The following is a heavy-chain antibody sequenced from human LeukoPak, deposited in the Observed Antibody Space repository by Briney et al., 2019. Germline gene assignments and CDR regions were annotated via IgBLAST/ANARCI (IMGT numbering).Heavy chain of an antibody. J-gene: IGHJ4*02. CDR1: GGFMSSYY. CDR2: IHYTGST. D-gene: IGHD3-3*01. Sequence: SETLSLTCTVSGGFMSSYYWTWIRLPPGKGLEWIGSIHYTGSTSYNPSLKSRVTIPVDTSKNQFSVPLTWVTAADTAVHFCAREALGSGYLDYWGQGTLLPVSS. CDR3: AREALGSGYLDY. V-gene: IGHV4-59*13.